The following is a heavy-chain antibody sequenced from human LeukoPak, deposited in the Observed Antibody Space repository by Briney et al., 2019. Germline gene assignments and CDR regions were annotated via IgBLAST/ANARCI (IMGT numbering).Heavy chain of an antibody. CDR1: GGSISSYY. D-gene: IGHD5-18*01. CDR2: IYYSRST. J-gene: IGHJ4*02. V-gene: IGHV4-59*08. Sequence: SETLSLTCTVSGGSISSYYWSWIRQPPGKGLEWIGYIYYSRSTNYNPSLKSRVTISVDTSKNQSSLKLSSVTAADTAVYYCASGYSYGYVDYWGQGTLVTVSS. CDR3: ASGYSYGYVDY.